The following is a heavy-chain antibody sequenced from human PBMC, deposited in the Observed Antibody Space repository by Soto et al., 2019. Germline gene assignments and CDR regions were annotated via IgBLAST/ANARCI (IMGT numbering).Heavy chain of an antibody. J-gene: IGHJ4*02. Sequence: GESLKISCKASGYSFSDYWIGWVRQVPGKDLEWVGTIYAGDSDPRYSPSFEGQVTMSVDKSISTAYLHWSSLKASDSAIYYCARQHPLDSSAWYNWGQGTLVTVSS. CDR2: IYAGDSDP. CDR3: ARQHPLDSSAWYN. CDR1: GYSFSDYW. V-gene: IGHV5-51*01. D-gene: IGHD6-19*01.